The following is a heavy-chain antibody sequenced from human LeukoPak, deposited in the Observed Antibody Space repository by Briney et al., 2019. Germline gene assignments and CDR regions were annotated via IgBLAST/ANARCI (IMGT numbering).Heavy chain of an antibody. D-gene: IGHD2-21*02. CDR1: GDSISCCY. Sequence: SDTLSLTCAVSGDSISCCYWTWIRQSAEKGLEWIGRVFISGSTNYNPSLQGRVTTSVDTSKNQLSLRLSSVTAADTAVYYCARGVMTAIFAFDIWGQGTMVTVSS. J-gene: IGHJ3*02. CDR2: VFISGST. CDR3: ARGVMTAIFAFDI. V-gene: IGHV4-4*07.